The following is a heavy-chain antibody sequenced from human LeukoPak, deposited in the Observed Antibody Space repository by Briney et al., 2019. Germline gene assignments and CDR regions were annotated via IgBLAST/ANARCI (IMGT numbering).Heavy chain of an antibody. CDR2: ISGSGGST. V-gene: IGHV3-23*01. Sequence: GGSLRLSCAASGFTFSSYGMSWVRQAPGKGLEWVSAISGSGGSTYYADSVKGRFTISRDNSKNTLYLQMNSLRAEDTAVYYCAKDQVLYYYDSSGYAFDIWGQGTMVTVSS. CDR3: AKDQVLYYYDSSGYAFDI. CDR1: GFTFSSYG. J-gene: IGHJ3*02. D-gene: IGHD3-22*01.